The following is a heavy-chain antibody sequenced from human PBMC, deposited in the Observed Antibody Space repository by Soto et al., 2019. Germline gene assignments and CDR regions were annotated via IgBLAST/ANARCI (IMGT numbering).Heavy chain of an antibody. Sequence: XGSLRLSCAASGFTFSSYEMNWVRQAPGKGLEWVSYISSSGSTIYYADSVKGRFTISRDNAKNSLYLQMNSLRAEDTAVYYCARVYYNILTGYYGPFDSWGQGNLVTVSS. J-gene: IGHJ4*02. CDR2: ISSSGSTI. CDR1: GFTFSSYE. CDR3: ARVYYNILTGYYGPFDS. D-gene: IGHD3-9*01. V-gene: IGHV3-48*03.